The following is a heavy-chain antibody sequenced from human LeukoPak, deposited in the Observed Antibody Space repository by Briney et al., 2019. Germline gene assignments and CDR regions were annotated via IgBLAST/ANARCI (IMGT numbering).Heavy chain of an antibody. CDR3: ARAYGVGESGRKNDYYGMDV. D-gene: IGHD3-10*01. Sequence: GGTLRLSCAASGFTFSSYSMNWVRQAPGKGLEWVSSISSSSSYIYYADSVKGRFTISRDNAKNSLYLQMNSLRAEDTAVYYCARAYGVGESGRKNDYYGMDVWGQGTTVTVSS. CDR1: GFTFSSYS. V-gene: IGHV3-21*01. CDR2: ISSSSSYI. J-gene: IGHJ6*02.